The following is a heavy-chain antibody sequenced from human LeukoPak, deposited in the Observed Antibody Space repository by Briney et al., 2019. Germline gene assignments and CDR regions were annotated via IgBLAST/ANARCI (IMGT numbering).Heavy chain of an antibody. D-gene: IGHD5-24*01. CDR3: ARVGEMAAISRGGFDY. CDR2: ISSSSSYI. V-gene: IGHV3-21*01. CDR1: GFTFSSYS. Sequence: GGSLRLSCAASGFTFSSYSMNWVRQAPGKGLEWDSSISSSSSYIYYADSVKGRFTISRDNAKNSLYLQMNSLRAEDTAVYYCARVGEMAAISRGGFDYWGQGTLVTVSS. J-gene: IGHJ4*02.